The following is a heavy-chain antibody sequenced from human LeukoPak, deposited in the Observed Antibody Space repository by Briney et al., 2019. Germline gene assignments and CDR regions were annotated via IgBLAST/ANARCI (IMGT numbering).Heavy chain of an antibody. CDR2: ISGSGGST. CDR1: GFTFSSYA. CDR3: AKDLRLGEYPSGAFDI. J-gene: IGHJ3*02. D-gene: IGHD3-16*01. Sequence: GGSLRLSCAASGFTFSSYAMSWVRQAPGKGLEWVSAISGSGGSTYYADSVKGRFTISRDNSKNTLYLQMNSLRAEDTAVYYCAKDLRLGEYPSGAFDIWGQGTMVTVSS. V-gene: IGHV3-23*01.